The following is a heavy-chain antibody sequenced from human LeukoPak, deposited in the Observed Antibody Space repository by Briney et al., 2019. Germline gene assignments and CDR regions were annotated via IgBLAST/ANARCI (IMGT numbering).Heavy chain of an antibody. V-gene: IGHV4-31*03. J-gene: IGHJ4*02. D-gene: IGHD7-27*01. CDR3: ARDLGGLGKIDY. Sequence: SETLSLTFTVSGGTFSSGGYYWGWIRQHPGKGLEWIGYIFYSGTTYYNPSLKSRVIISVDASKNRFSLRLSSVTAADTAVYYCARDLGGLGKIDYWGQGTLVTVSS. CDR1: GGTFSSGGYY. CDR2: IFYSGTT.